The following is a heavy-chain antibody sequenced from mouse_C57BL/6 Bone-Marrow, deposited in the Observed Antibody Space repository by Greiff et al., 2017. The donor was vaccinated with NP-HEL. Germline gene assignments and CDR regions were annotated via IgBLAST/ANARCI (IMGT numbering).Heavy chain of an antibody. J-gene: IGHJ3*01. Sequence: EVKLVESGGGLVQPGGSLSLSCAASGFTFTDYYMSWVRQPPGKALEWLGFISNKANGYTTEYNASVKGRFTISRDNSQSILYLQMNALRAEASATYYCARSVFYYGSSGFAYWGQGTLVTVSA. CDR3: ARSVFYYGSSGFAY. CDR1: GFTFTDYY. V-gene: IGHV7-3*01. CDR2: ISNKANGYTT. D-gene: IGHD1-1*01.